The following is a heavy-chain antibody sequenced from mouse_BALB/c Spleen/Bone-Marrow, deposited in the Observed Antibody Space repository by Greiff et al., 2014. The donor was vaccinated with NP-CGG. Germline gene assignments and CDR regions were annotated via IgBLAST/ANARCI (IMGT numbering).Heavy chain of an antibody. CDR2: IDPANGNT. CDR1: GFNIKDTY. J-gene: IGHJ4*01. V-gene: IGHV14-3*02. Sequence: EVQLQQSGAELVKPGASVKLSCTASGFNIKDTYIYWVKQRPEQGLEWVGRIDPANGNTKYDPKFQGKATIAADTSSNTAYLQLSSLISEDTAVYYCSRGYYDYLFALDYWGHGTSVTVSS. D-gene: IGHD5-5*01. CDR3: SRGYYDYLFALDY.